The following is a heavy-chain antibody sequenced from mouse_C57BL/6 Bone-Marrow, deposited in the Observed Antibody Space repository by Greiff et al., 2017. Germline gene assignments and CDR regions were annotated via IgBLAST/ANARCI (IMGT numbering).Heavy chain of an antibody. CDR2: IWSGGST. CDR3: AEPHWYLYSLDY. Sequence: QVQLQQSGPGLVQPSQSLSITCKVSGFSLTSYGVYWVRQSPGKGLAWLGVIWSGGSTDYNAAYMSSLSTTTVNSTSHAFFNLHSLHADDTSRFYGAEPHWYLYSLDYWGQGTTLTVSS. J-gene: IGHJ2*01. D-gene: IGHD5-1*01. V-gene: IGHV2-5*01. CDR1: GFSLTSYG.